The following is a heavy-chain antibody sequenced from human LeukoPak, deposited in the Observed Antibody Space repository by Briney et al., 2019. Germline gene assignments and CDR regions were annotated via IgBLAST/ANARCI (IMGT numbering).Heavy chain of an antibody. V-gene: IGHV1-2*02. CDR2: INPTSGDT. CDR3: ARDLAGDTALYFDY. CDR1: GYTFTDYH. J-gene: IGHJ4*02. D-gene: IGHD5-18*01. Sequence: GASVKVSCKASGYTFTDYHIHWVRQAPGQGLEWMGWINPTSGDTKYAQNFQGRVTLTRDTSISTAYMELTRLRSDDTAVYYCARDLAGDTALYFDYWGQGTLVTVSS.